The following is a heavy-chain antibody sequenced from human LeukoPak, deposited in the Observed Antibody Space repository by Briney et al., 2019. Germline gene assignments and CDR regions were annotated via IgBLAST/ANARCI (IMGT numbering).Heavy chain of an antibody. Sequence: ASVKVSCKASGYTFTGYYMHWVRQAPGQGLEWMGWINPNSGGTNYAQKFQGRVTMTRDTSISAAYMELSRLRSDDTAVYYCARAGLPYYYMDVWGKGTTVTVSS. J-gene: IGHJ6*03. CDR2: INPNSGGT. V-gene: IGHV1-2*02. CDR3: ARAGLPYYYMDV. CDR1: GYTFTGYY.